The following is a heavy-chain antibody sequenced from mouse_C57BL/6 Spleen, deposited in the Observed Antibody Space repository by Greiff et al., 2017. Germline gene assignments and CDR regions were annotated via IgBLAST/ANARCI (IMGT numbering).Heavy chain of an antibody. CDR1: GYSFTSYY. CDR2: IYPGSGNT. V-gene: IGHV1-66*01. Sequence: QVQLQQSGPELVKPGASVKISCKASGYSFTSYYIHWVKQRPGQGLEWIGWIYPGSGNTKYNEKFKGKATLTADTSSSTAYMQLSSLTSEDSAVYYCAREGPLYAMDYWGQGTSVTVSS. J-gene: IGHJ4*01. CDR3: AREGPLYAMDY.